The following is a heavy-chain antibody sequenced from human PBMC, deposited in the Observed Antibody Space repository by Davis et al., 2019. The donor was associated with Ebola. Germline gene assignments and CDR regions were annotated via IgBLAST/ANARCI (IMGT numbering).Heavy chain of an antibody. CDR3: ARELLEAGADAEYFQH. J-gene: IGHJ1*01. CDR1: GFTFSDYY. CDR2: ISSSGSTI. Sequence: PGGSLRLSCAASGFTFSDYYMSWIRQAPGKGLEWVSYISSSGSTIYYADSVKGRFTISRDNAKNSLYLQMNSLRDEDTAVYYCARELLEAGADAEYFQHWGQGTLVTVSS. D-gene: IGHD1-1*01. V-gene: IGHV3-11*04.